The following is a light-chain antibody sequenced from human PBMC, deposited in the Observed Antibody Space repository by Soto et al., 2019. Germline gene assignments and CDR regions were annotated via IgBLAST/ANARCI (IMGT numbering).Light chain of an antibody. V-gene: IGKV4-1*01. Sequence: DIVMTQSPDSLAVSLGERATINCKSSQSVLYSSDNKNYLAWYQQKPGQPPKLLIYWASTRESGVPDRFSASGSGTDFTLTISSLQAEDEAVYYCQQYYITPLTFGGGTKVEIK. J-gene: IGKJ4*01. CDR3: QQYYITPLT. CDR1: QSVLYSSDNKNY. CDR2: WAS.